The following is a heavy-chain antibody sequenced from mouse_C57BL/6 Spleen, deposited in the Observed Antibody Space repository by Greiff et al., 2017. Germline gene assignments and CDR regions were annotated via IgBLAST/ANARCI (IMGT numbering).Heavy chain of an antibody. V-gene: IGHV1-82*01. CDR1: GYAFSSSW. J-gene: IGHJ1*03. CDR3: ARYYGSSYQYFDV. CDR2: IYPGDGDT. D-gene: IGHD1-1*01. Sequence: VHLVESGPELVKPGASVKISCKASGYAFSSSWMNWVKQRPGKGLEWIGRIYPGDGDTNYNGKFKGKATLTADKSSSTAYMQLSSLTSEDSAVYFCARYYGSSYQYFDVWGTGTTGTVSS.